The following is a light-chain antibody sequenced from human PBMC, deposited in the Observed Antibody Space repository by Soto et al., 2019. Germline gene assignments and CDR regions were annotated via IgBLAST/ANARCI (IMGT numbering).Light chain of an antibody. CDR1: SGSIASNY. CDR2: EDN. Sequence: FLLTQPHSVSESPGKTVTISCTRSSGSIASNYVQWYQQRSGSAPTTVIYEDNQRPSGVPDRFSGSIDSSSNSASLTISGLKTEDEADYYCQSYDSSNVVFGGGTKLTVL. J-gene: IGLJ2*01. V-gene: IGLV6-57*04. CDR3: QSYDSSNVV.